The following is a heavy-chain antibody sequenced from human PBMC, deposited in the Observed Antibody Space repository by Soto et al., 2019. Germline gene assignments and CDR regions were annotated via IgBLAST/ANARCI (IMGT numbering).Heavy chain of an antibody. Sequence: GGSLRLSCAASGFTFSSYGMHWVRQAPGKGLEWVAVISYDGSNKYYADSVKGRFTISRDNSKNTLYLQMNSLRAEDTAVYYCAKGIDDYGNYYYYGMDVWGQGTTVTVSS. CDR3: AKGIDDYGNYYYYGMDV. J-gene: IGHJ6*02. D-gene: IGHD3-10*01. CDR2: ISYDGSNK. V-gene: IGHV3-30*18. CDR1: GFTFSSYG.